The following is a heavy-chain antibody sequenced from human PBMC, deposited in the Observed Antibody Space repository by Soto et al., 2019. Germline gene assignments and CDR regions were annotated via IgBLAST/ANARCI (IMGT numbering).Heavy chain of an antibody. J-gene: IGHJ6*02. Sequence: QVQLVESGGGVVQPGRSLRLSCAASGFTFSIYAMHWVRQAPGKGLEWVALISYDETNKHYADSVKGRFTISRDNSKSTVYLQMNRLRAEDTAVYYCARPVVGGTDFHYYYGMDVWGQGTTVTVSS. CDR1: GFTFSIYA. CDR2: ISYDETNK. D-gene: IGHD1-26*01. CDR3: ARPVVGGTDFHYYYGMDV. V-gene: IGHV3-30-3*01.